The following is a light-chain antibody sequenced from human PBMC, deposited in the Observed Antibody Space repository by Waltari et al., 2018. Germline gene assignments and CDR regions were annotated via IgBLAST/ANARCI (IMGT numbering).Light chain of an antibody. CDR3: CSYAGSYTVV. Sequence: QSALAQPRSVSGSPGQSVTISCTRSRSAVGGHNSVSWYQQHPGKAPKLMIYDVTKRPSGVPDRFSASKSANTASLTISGLQAEDEADYYCCSYAGSYTVVFGGGTKLTVL. CDR1: RSAVGGHNS. CDR2: DVT. J-gene: IGLJ2*01. V-gene: IGLV2-11*01.